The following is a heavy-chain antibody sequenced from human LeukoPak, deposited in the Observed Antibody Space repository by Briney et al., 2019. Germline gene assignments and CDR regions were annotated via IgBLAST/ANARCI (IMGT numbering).Heavy chain of an antibody. CDR3: ARGPPYDFWSGYYRGASDI. V-gene: IGHV3-7*01. D-gene: IGHD3-3*01. Sequence: GGPLRLACVASGFTFSNNWMSWVRQAPGKGLEWVANIKQDGSEKYYVDSVKGRFTISRDNAKNSLDLQMNNLRAEDTAVYYCARGPPYDFWSGYYRGASDIWGQGTMVSVSS. CDR2: IKQDGSEK. J-gene: IGHJ3*02. CDR1: GFTFSNNW.